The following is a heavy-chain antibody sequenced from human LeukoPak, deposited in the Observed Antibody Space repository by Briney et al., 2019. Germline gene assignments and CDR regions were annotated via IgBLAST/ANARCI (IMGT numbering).Heavy chain of an antibody. J-gene: IGHJ4*02. CDR3: ARARVKFWSGSFRVTSPGLF. D-gene: IGHD3-3*01. V-gene: IGHV3-11*06. Sequence: PGGSLRLSCAASGFRFSDSYIAWIRQAPGKGLEWVSYISSTGVYTDYADSVRGRFSISRDNAKYSLFLQLKSLRAEDTAEYSCARARVKFWSGSFRVTSPGLFWGQGTLVTVSS. CDR1: GFRFSDSY. CDR2: ISSTGVYT.